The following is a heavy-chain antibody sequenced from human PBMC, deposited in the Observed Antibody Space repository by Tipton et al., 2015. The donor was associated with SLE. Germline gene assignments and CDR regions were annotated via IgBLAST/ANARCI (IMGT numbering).Heavy chain of an antibody. V-gene: IGHV4-39*01. D-gene: IGHD5/OR15-5a*01. Sequence: LRLSCTVSGGSISSGSYYWSWIRQPPGKGLEWIGSIYYSGSTYYNPSLKSRVTISVDTSKNQFSLKLSSVTAADTAVYYCARHVWVFDYWGQGTLVTVSS. CDR1: GGSISSGSYY. CDR2: IYYSGST. J-gene: IGHJ4*02. CDR3: ARHVWVFDY.